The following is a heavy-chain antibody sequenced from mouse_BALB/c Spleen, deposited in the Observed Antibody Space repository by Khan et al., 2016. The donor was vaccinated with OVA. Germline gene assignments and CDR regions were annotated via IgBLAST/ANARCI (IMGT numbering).Heavy chain of an antibody. CDR2: IYPGTGNT. CDR3: ARCGGHYNNYYAVDY. CDR1: GYTFTDYY. V-gene: IGHV1-77*01. Sequence: QVQLQQSGAELARPGASVKLSCKTSGYTFTDYYINWVKQRTGQGLEWIGEIYPGTGNTYYNEKFKGKATLTADKSSSTVYMQISSLTSEDSAVYFCARCGGHYNNYYAVDYWGQGTSVTVSS. J-gene: IGHJ4*01. D-gene: IGHD2-1*01.